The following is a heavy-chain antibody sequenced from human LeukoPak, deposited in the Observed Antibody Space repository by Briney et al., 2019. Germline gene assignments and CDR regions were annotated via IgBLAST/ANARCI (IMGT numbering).Heavy chain of an antibody. CDR3: ASPGYCSGSSCYSGYFQH. CDR2: VCYDGHT. D-gene: IGHD2-15*01. V-gene: IGHV3-53*01. CDR1: EVTISTNY. Sequence: GGSLRLSCAASEVTISTNYMNWVRQAPGKGLEWVSVVCYDGHTYYADSVKGRFTISIDSSKNTLYLQMNSLRAEDTAVYYCASPGYCSGSSCYSGYFQHWGQGTLVTVSS. J-gene: IGHJ1*01.